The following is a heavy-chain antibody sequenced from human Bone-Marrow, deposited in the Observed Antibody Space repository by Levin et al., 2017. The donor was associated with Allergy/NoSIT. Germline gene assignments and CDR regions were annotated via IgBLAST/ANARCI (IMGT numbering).Heavy chain of an antibody. CDR2: IIPICGTA. CDR1: GGTFSSYA. Sequence: SVKVSCKASGGTFSSYAISWVRQAPGQGLEWMGGIIPICGTANYAQKFQGRVTMTADESTSTAYMELSSLRSEDTAVYYCARGKSGTFGVGSAFDIWRQGTMVTVST. D-gene: IGHD3-16*01. CDR3: ARGKSGTFGVGSAFDI. V-gene: IGHV1-69*13. J-gene: IGHJ3*02.